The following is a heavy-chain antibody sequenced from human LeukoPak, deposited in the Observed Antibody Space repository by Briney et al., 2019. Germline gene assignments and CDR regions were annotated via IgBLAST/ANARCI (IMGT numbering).Heavy chain of an antibody. V-gene: IGHV5-51*01. J-gene: IGHJ4*02. Sequence: GESLKISCTTSGYSFTTYWIGWVRQMPRKGLEWMGTIYPGDSDTRYSPSFKGQVTISADTSINTAYLQWSSLKASDTAMYYCARQQRSGRSPGYWGQGTLVTISS. CDR3: ARQQRSGRSPGY. D-gene: IGHD6-19*01. CDR1: GYSFTTYW. CDR2: IYPGDSDT.